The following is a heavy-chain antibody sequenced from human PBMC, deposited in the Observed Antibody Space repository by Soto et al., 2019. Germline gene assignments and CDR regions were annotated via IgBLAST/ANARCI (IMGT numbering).Heavy chain of an antibody. D-gene: IGHD3-22*01. CDR1: GDSISSGNYY. Sequence: PSETLSLTCTVSGDSISSGNYYWSWIRQPPGKGLEWIGYIYYSGTTYYNPSLKSRVTISVDTSKNQFSLKLSSVTAADTAVYYCARTVRVRSGYLDSWGQGTLVTVS. CDR2: IYYSGTT. J-gene: IGHJ4*02. CDR3: ARTVRVRSGYLDS. V-gene: IGHV4-30-4*01.